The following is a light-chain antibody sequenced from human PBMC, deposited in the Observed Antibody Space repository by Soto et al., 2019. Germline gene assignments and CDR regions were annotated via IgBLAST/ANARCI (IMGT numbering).Light chain of an antibody. Sequence: DIQMTQSPSAMSASVGDRVTISCRASQDIGNHLAWFQQKPGKVPQRLIYAASSLQTGVPSRFSGSGSGTDLTLTINSLQPEDFATYYCLQHDSFPPTSGQGTRLEIK. CDR2: AAS. J-gene: IGKJ5*01. CDR3: LQHDSFPPT. V-gene: IGKV1-17*03. CDR1: QDIGNH.